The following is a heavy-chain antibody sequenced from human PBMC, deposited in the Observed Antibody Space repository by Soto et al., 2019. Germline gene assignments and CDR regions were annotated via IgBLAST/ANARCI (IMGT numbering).Heavy chain of an antibody. V-gene: IGHV5-51*01. Sequence: PGESLKISCKASGYSFTNYWIGWVRQVPGEGLEFMGNIFPPDSDTRYSPSLQGQVTISVDNSIGTAYLQWSSLKASDTAIYYCARLYNNYDYWGPGTLVTVSS. CDR2: IFPPDSDT. CDR3: ARLYNNYDY. J-gene: IGHJ4*02. CDR1: GYSFTNYW. D-gene: IGHD4-4*01.